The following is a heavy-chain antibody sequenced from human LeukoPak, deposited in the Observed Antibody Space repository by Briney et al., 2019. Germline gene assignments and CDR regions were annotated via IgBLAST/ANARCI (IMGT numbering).Heavy chain of an antibody. Sequence: GGSLRLSCAASGFTFSSYWMSWVRQAPGKGLEWVANIKQDGSEKYYVDSLKGRFTISRDNAKNSLFLQMNSLRAEDTAVYYCAREETPMTPGVYYYYYGMDVWGQGTTVTVSS. D-gene: IGHD2-15*01. V-gene: IGHV3-7*03. CDR2: IKQDGSEK. CDR3: AREETPMTPGVYYYYYGMDV. J-gene: IGHJ6*02. CDR1: GFTFSSYW.